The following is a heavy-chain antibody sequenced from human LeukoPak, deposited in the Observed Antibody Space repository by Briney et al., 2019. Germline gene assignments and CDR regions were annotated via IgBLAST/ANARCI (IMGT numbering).Heavy chain of an antibody. Sequence: SQTLSLTCDISGDSVSSNNGAWNWIRQSPSRGLEWLGRTYYRSKWYNDYAGSLNSRITISPDTSKNQFSLHLNSVTPEDTAVYYCARDLGNTGWYTFDYWGQGILVTVSS. D-gene: IGHD6-19*01. CDR1: GDSVSSNNGA. J-gene: IGHJ4*02. CDR3: ARDLGNTGWYTFDY. CDR2: TYYRSKWYN. V-gene: IGHV6-1*01.